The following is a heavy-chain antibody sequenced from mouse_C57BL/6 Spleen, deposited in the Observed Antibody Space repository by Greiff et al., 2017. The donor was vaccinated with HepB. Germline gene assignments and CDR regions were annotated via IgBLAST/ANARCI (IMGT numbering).Heavy chain of an antibody. CDR1: GYTFTDYY. V-gene: IGHV1-26*01. CDR2: INPNNGGT. CDR3: ARSSNPLFAY. D-gene: IGHD4-1*01. J-gene: IGHJ3*01. Sequence: EVQLQQSGPELVKPGASVKISCKASGYTFTDYYMNWVKQSHGKSLEWIGDINPNNGGTSYNQKFKGKATLTVDKSSSTAYMELRSLTSEDSAVYYCARSSNPLFAYWGQGTLVTVSA.